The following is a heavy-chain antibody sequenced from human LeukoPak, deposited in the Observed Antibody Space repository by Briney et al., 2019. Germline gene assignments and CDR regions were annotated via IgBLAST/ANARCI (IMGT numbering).Heavy chain of an antibody. Sequence: GGSLRLSCAASGFTFSDYYMSWIRQAPGKGLEWVSYISSSGSTIYYADSVKGRFTISRDNAKNSLYLQMNSLRAEDTAVYYCAREAVVRGVIIPYYYYYYYMDVWGKGTTVTVSS. J-gene: IGHJ6*03. CDR2: ISSSGSTI. CDR1: GFTFSDYY. CDR3: AREAVVRGVIIPYYYYYYYMDV. D-gene: IGHD3-10*01. V-gene: IGHV3-11*04.